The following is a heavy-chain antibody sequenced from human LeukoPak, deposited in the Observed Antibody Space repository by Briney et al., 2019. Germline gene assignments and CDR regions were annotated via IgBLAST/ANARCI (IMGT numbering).Heavy chain of an antibody. J-gene: IGHJ4*02. CDR3: ASTKLRLGELSFGAADY. V-gene: IGHV1-2*02. CDR2: INPNSGGT. CDR1: GYTFTGYY. Sequence: ASVKVSCKASGYTFTGYYMHWVRQAPGQGLERMGWINPNSGGTNYAQKFQGRVTMTRDTSISTAYMELSSLRSEDTAVYYCASTKLRLGELSFGAADYWGQGTLVTVSS. D-gene: IGHD3-16*02.